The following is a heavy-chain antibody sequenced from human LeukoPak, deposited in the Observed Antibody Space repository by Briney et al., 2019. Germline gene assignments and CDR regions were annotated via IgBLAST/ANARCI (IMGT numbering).Heavy chain of an antibody. D-gene: IGHD2-2*01. CDR1: GFTFSSNG. CDR3: ARDDAYDAFDI. CDR2: IWYDGSKK. J-gene: IGHJ3*02. Sequence: PGRSLRLSCAASGFTFSSNGMHWVRQAPGKGLEWVALIWYDGSKKYYVDSVKGRFTISRDNAKNSLYLQMNSLRAEDTAVYYCARDDAYDAFDIWGQGTMVTVSS. V-gene: IGHV3-33*01.